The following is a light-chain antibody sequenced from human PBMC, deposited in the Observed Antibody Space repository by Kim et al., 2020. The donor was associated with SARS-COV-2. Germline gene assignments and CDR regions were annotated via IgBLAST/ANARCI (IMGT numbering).Light chain of an antibody. V-gene: IGKV3-15*01. CDR1: QSVSIN. CDR2: GAS. Sequence: VSPGERATLSCRASQSVSINLAWYQQKPGQAPRLLIYGASTGATGIPARFSGSGSGTEFTLTISSLQSEDFVVYYCQQYNSWPLTFGGGTKVDIK. CDR3: QQYNSWPLT. J-gene: IGKJ4*01.